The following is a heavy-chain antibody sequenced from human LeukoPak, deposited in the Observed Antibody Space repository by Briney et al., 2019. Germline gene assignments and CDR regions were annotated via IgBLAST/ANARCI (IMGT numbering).Heavy chain of an antibody. CDR2: ISYDGSNK. CDR3: AKKAGRTGGSYWIDY. CDR1: GFTFSSYG. Sequence: GGSLRLSCAASGFTFSSYGMHWVRQAPGKGLEWVAVISYDGSNKYYADSVKGRFTISRDNSKNTLYLQMNSLRAEDTAVYYCAKKAGRTGGSYWIDYWGQGTLVTVSS. J-gene: IGHJ4*02. D-gene: IGHD1-26*01. V-gene: IGHV3-30*18.